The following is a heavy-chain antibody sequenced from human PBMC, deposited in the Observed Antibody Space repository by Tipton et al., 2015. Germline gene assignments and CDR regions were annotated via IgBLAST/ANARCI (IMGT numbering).Heavy chain of an antibody. D-gene: IGHD6-6*01. Sequence: TLSLTCAVSGGSISSTNWWTWVRQPPGKGLEWIGSVDHSGDSYSNPSLKSRVTISLDTSKNQFSLQLSSVTDADTAVYYCARGELGDFDSWGQGTLVTVSS. CDR2: VDHSGDS. CDR1: GGSISSTNW. CDR3: ARGELGDFDS. J-gene: IGHJ4*02. V-gene: IGHV4-4*02.